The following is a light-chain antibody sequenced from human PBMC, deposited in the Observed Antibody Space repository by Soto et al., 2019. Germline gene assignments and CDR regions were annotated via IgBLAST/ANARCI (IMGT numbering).Light chain of an antibody. CDR3: QQNISDPMCH. V-gene: IGKV1-5*01. CDR2: DAS. Sequence: DIQMTQSPSTLSASVGDRVTITCRTSQNVSKWLAWYQQKPGTAPKLLIYDASTLESGVPSRFSGSGSGTEFPLTIIGLQHDDFATYYCQQNISDPMCHFGQGTKLE. J-gene: IGKJ2*01. CDR1: QNVSKW.